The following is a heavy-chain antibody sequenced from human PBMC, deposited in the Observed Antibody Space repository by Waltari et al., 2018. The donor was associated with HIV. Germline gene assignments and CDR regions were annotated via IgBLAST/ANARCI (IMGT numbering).Heavy chain of an antibody. CDR1: GYTFTGHY. Sequence: QVQLVQSGVEVKKPGASVKVSCKASGYTFTGHYIHWVRQAPGQGLEWMGWINPNSGGSSYAQMFQDRVTMTRDTSISTAYMELSRLRSDDTAVYYCASSRRVVPYWYFDIWGRGTLVTVSS. CDR3: ASSRRVVPYWYFDI. CDR2: INPNSGGS. J-gene: IGHJ2*01. V-gene: IGHV1-2*02. D-gene: IGHD3-3*01.